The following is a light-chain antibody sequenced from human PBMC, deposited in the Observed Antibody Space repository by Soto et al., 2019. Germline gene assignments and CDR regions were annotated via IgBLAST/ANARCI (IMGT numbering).Light chain of an antibody. CDR1: QSVSSSY. J-gene: IGKJ3*01. V-gene: IGKV3-20*01. Sequence: EIVLTQSPGTLSLSPGERATLSCRASQSVSSSYLAWYQQKPGQAPRLFIYGASSRATGIPDRFSGSGSGTDFTLTISRLEPEDFVVYYCQQYGSSPLTFGPGTTVDIK. CDR2: GAS. CDR3: QQYGSSPLT.